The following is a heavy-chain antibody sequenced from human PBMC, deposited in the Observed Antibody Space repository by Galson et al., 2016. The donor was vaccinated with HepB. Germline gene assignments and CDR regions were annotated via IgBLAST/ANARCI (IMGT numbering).Heavy chain of an antibody. CDR2: ISNSSDTI. J-gene: IGHJ5*02. CDR3: ARKLYYYDSSDFGWFDP. Sequence: SLRLSCAVSGFTFSSFSMNWVRQAPGKGLEWVSYISNSSDTIYYADSVKGRFIISRDNAKKSLYLQMNSLRAEDTAVYYCARKLYYYDSSDFGWFDPWGQGTLVTVSS. D-gene: IGHD3-22*01. CDR1: GFTFSSFS. V-gene: IGHV3-48*04.